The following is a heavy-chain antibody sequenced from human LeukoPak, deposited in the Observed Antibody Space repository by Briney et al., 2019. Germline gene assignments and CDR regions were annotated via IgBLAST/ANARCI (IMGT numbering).Heavy chain of an antibody. CDR1: GFTFSSYG. CDR3: ARTCYDFLTGYSVEYYFDY. CDR2: ISGSGGST. Sequence: GGSLRLSCAASGFTFSSYGMSWVRQAPGKGLEWVSAISGSGGSTYYADSVKGRFTISRDNSKNTLYLQMNSLRAEDTALYYCARTCYDFLTGYSVEYYFDYWGQGTLVTVSS. J-gene: IGHJ4*02. D-gene: IGHD3-9*01. V-gene: IGHV3-23*01.